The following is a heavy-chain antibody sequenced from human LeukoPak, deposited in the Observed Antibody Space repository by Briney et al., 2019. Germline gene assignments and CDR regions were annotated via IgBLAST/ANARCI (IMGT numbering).Heavy chain of an antibody. V-gene: IGHV4-59*01. D-gene: IGHD6-19*01. CDR2: IYYSGST. J-gene: IGHJ3*02. Sequence: PETLSLTCTVSGGSISSYYWSWIRQPPGKGLEWIGYIYYSGSTNYNPSLKSRVTISVDTSKNQFSLKLSSVTAADTAVYYCAREGYSSGWYLAFDIWGQGTMVTVSS. CDR1: GGSISSYY. CDR3: AREGYSSGWYLAFDI.